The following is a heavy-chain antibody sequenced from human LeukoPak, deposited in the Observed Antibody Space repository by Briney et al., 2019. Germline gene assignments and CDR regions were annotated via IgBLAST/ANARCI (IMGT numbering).Heavy chain of an antibody. D-gene: IGHD2-8*01. J-gene: IGHJ6*03. CDR2: IGSSDSTT. CDR3: AREHYATQYYYYYYMDV. V-gene: IGHV3-48*03. CDR1: GFTFSSYE. Sequence: GGSLRLSCVGSGFTFSSYEMNWVRQAPGKGLEWLSYIGSSDSTTHYADSVKGRFTISRDNAKNSLYLQMNSLRVEDTAVYYCAREHYATQYYYYYYMDVWGKGTTVTVSS.